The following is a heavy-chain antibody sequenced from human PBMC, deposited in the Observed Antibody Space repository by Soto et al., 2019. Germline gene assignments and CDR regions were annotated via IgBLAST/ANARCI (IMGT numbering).Heavy chain of an antibody. Sequence: QVQLVESGGGVVQPGGSLRLSCAASGFIFSGYGMHWVRQAPGKGLEWVALISFEGSTKYYANSVEGRFTISRDNSKNTLFLQMNSLRAEDTAVYYCAKGGSSSARYFDRWGQGALVTVSS. J-gene: IGHJ5*02. V-gene: IGHV3-30*18. CDR2: ISFEGSTK. CDR3: AKGGSSSARYFDR. D-gene: IGHD6-6*01. CDR1: GFIFSGYG.